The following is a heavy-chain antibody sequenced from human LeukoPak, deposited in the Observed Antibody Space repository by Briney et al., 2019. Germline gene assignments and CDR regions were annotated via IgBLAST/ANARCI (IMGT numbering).Heavy chain of an antibody. Sequence: PGGSLRLSCAASGFTFSSYAMSWVRQAPGKGLEWVSAISGSGGSTYYADSVKGRFTISRDNSKNTLYLQMNSLRAEDTAVYYCAKDTDFIAVAGHFDYWGQGTLVTVFS. D-gene: IGHD6-19*01. J-gene: IGHJ4*02. CDR2: ISGSGGST. CDR1: GFTFSSYA. CDR3: AKDTDFIAVAGHFDY. V-gene: IGHV3-23*01.